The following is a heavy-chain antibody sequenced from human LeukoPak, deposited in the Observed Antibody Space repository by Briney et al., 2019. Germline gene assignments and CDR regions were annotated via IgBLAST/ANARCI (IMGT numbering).Heavy chain of an antibody. CDR1: GYTFTSYG. Sequence: ASVKVSCKASGYTFTSYGISWVRQAPGQGLEWMGWISAYNGNTNYAQKLQGRVTMTTDTSTSTAYMELRSLRSDDTAVYYCARVDKYYYYYGMDVWGQGTTVAVSS. D-gene: IGHD3/OR15-3a*01. CDR2: ISAYNGNT. V-gene: IGHV1-18*01. CDR3: ARVDKYYYYYGMDV. J-gene: IGHJ6*02.